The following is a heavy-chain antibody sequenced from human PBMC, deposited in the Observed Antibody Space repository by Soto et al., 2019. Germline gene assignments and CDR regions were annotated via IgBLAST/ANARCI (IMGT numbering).Heavy chain of an antibody. CDR2: IRKKTNSYTT. V-gene: IGHV3-72*01. CDR3: TTVTTVDYYFDY. CDR1: GLTFSDRY. J-gene: IGHJ4*02. D-gene: IGHD4-17*01. Sequence: EVQLVESGGGLVQPGGSLRLSCAASGLTFSDRYMDWVRQAPGKGLEWVGRIRKKTNSYTTEYAASGKGRFIISRDDSTNSLYLQMSSLKTEETDVYYCTTVTTVDYYFDYWGQGTLVTVSS.